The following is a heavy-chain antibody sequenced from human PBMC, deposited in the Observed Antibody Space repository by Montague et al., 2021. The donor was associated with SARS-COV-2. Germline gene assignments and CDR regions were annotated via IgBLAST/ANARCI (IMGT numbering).Heavy chain of an antibody. D-gene: IGHD1-1*01. J-gene: IGHJ4*02. CDR1: GDSIDSGDW. V-gene: IGHV4-4*02. CDR2: IHHSGGT. CDR3: ARVPLVGPTAGTFDY. Sequence: SETLSLTCTVSGDSIDSGDWWSWVRHAPGRGLEFIGEIHHSGGTNYNPSLSSRVTMLVDKSKNQFSLSLSFVTAADTAVYYCARVPLVGPTAGTFDYWGQGTLVAVSS.